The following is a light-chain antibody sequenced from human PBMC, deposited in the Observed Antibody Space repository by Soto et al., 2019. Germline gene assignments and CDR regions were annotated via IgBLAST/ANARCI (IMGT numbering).Light chain of an antibody. J-gene: IGKJ4*01. Sequence: EIVLTQSPATLSLSPGERATLSCRASQSISTYLAWYQQKVGQAPRLLIYDTSNRATGIPARFSGSGSGTDFTLTISSLEPEDSAVYYCQQRSNWPLTFGGGTTVEIK. CDR2: DTS. CDR1: QSISTY. CDR3: QQRSNWPLT. V-gene: IGKV3-11*01.